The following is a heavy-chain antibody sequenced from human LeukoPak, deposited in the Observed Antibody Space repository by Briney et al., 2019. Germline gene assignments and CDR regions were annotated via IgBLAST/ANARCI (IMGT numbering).Heavy chain of an antibody. CDR3: AKNYGSGSSVKYYYYMDV. CDR2: ISASGGST. CDR1: GFTFSSYA. V-gene: IGHV3-23*01. J-gene: IGHJ6*03. Sequence: PGGSLRLSCAASGFTFSSYAMSWVRQAPKKGLEWVSVISASGGSTNYADSVKGRVTISRDNSKNTLYLQMNSLRAEDTAVYYCAKNYGSGSSVKYYYYMDVWGKGTTVTVSS. D-gene: IGHD3-10*01.